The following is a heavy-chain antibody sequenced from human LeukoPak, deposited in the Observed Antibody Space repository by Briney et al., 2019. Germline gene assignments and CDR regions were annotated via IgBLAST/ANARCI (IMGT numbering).Heavy chain of an antibody. CDR2: ISGSGGST. Sequence: AGGSLRLSCAASGFTFSSYAMSWVRQAPGKGLEWVSAISGSGGSTYYADSVKGRFTISRDNFKNTLYLQMNSLRAEDTAVYYCAKSMRVRGVFAGKTYYFDYWGQGTLVTVSS. J-gene: IGHJ4*02. CDR3: AKSMRVRGVFAGKTYYFDY. D-gene: IGHD3-10*01. CDR1: GFTFSSYA. V-gene: IGHV3-23*01.